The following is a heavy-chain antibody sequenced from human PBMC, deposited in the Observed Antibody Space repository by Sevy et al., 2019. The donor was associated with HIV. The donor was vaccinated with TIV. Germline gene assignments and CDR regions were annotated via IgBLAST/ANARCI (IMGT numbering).Heavy chain of an antibody. CDR2: MSWDGGST. D-gene: IGHD1-20*01. V-gene: IGHV3-43*01. CDR1: GFTFDDYT. Sequence: GGSLRLSCAASGFTFDDYTMHWVRQAPGKGLEWVSLMSWDGGSTYYADSVKGRFTISRDNSKNSLYLQMNSLRTEDTALYYCAKEITGTNTDYYYGMDVWGQGTTVTVSS. J-gene: IGHJ6*02. CDR3: AKEITGTNTDYYYGMDV.